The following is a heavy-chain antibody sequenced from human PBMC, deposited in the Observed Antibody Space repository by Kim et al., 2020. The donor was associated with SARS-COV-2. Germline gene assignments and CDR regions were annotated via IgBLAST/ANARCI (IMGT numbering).Heavy chain of an antibody. V-gene: IGHV1-18*01. D-gene: IGHD2-2*02. J-gene: IGHJ6*02. CDR1: GYTFTSYG. CDR2: ISAYNGNT. CDR3: ARDDQSNKIVVVPAAIMARYYYYGMDG. Sequence: ASVKVSCKASGYTFTSYGISWVRQAPGQGLEWMGWISAYNGNTNYAQKLQGRVTMTTDTSTSTAYMELRSLRSDDTAVYYCARDDQSNKIVVVPAAIMARYYYYGMDGWGQGTTVTVSS.